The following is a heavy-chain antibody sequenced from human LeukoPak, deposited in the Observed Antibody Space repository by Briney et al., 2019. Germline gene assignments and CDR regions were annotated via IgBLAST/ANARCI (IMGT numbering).Heavy chain of an antibody. CDR3: AKGENTYIDY. J-gene: IGHJ4*02. CDR1: GFTFSIYW. V-gene: IGHV3-74*01. Sequence: GGSLRLSCAASGFTFSIYWMHWVRQAPGKGLVWVSRISSEGSSTTYADSVKGRFTISRDNAKDTLYLQMNSLRAEDTAVYYCAKGENTYIDYWGQGTLVTVSS. D-gene: IGHD3-16*01. CDR2: ISSEGSST.